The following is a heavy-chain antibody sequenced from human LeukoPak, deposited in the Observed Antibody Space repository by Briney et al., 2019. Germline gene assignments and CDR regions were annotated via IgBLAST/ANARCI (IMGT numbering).Heavy chain of an antibody. CDR1: GGTFSSYA. J-gene: IGHJ4*02. CDR2: IIPILGIA. Sequence: GASVKVSCKVSGGTFSSYAISWVRQAPGQGLEWMGRIIPILGIANYAQKFQGRVTITADKSTSTAYMELSSLRSEDTAVYYCARSVASRDGYNYDYWGQGTLVTVSS. CDR3: ARSVASRDGYNYDY. D-gene: IGHD5-24*01. V-gene: IGHV1-69*04.